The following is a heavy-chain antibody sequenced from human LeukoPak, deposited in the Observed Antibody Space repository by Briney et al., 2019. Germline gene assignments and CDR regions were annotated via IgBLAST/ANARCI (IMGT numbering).Heavy chain of an antibody. Sequence: GGSLRLSCAASGFTFSSYAMSWVRQAPGKGLEWVSAISGSGGSTYYADSVKGRFTISRDNSKNALYLQMNSLRAEDTAVYYCAKDYERDGYNDYWGQGTLVTASS. J-gene: IGHJ4*02. V-gene: IGHV3-23*01. CDR3: AKDYERDGYNDY. CDR1: GFTFSSYA. CDR2: ISGSGGST. D-gene: IGHD5-24*01.